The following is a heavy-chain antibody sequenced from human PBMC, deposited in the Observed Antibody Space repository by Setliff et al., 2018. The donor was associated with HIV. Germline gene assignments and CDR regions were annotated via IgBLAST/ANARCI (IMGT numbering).Heavy chain of an antibody. CDR3: ARGALSLTMTKLLSFFDS. D-gene: IGHD3-22*01. Sequence: PSETLSLTCAVYGGSISGYYWSWIRQSPGRGLEWIGKINHGGSTNYNPSLKSRVTISVVTSKSHFSLKMTSVTAADTAIYYCARGALSLTMTKLLSFFDSWGQGTQVTVSS. CDR2: INHGGST. CDR1: GGSISGYY. V-gene: IGHV4-34*01. J-gene: IGHJ4*02.